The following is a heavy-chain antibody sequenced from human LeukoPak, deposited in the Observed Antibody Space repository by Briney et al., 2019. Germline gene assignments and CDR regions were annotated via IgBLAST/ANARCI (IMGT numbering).Heavy chain of an antibody. CDR1: GDSISNSNYY. CDR3: ARAVGGHYYDSSGYIRLYYFDY. V-gene: IGHV4-39*07. J-gene: IGHJ4*02. CDR2: IFYNGGP. Sequence: PSETLSLTCTASGDSISNSNYYWGWVRQSPGRGLEWLGNIFYNGGPYYNPSFKSRVAISVDTSKNQFSLKLSSVTAADTAVYYCARAVGGHYYDSSGYIRLYYFDYWGQGTLVTVSS. D-gene: IGHD3-22*01.